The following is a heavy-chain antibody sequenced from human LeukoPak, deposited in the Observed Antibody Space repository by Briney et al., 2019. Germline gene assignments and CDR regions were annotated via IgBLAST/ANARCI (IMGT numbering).Heavy chain of an antibody. CDR2: ISGSGGST. J-gene: IGHJ4*02. CDR1: GFTFSSYA. CDR3: ARSGGLQKFDY. Sequence: GGSLRLSCAASGFTFSSYAMSWVRQAPGKGLEWVSAISGSGGSTHYADSVKGRFIISRDTSKNTLYLQMNSLRAEDTAVYYCARSGGLQKFDYWGQGTLVTVSS. D-gene: IGHD4-11*01. V-gene: IGHV3-23*01.